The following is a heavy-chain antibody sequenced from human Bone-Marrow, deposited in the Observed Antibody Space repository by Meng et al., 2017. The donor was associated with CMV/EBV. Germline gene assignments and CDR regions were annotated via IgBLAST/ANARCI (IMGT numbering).Heavy chain of an antibody. CDR1: GFTFSSYA. CDR3: AKDLLGWNDY. Sequence: LSLTCAASGFTFSSYAMHWVRQAPGKGLEWVAVISYDGSNKYYADSVKGRFTISRDNSKNTLYLQMNSLRAEDTAVYYCAKDLLGWNDYWGQGTLVTVSS. V-gene: IGHV3-30*04. CDR2: ISYDGSNK. D-gene: IGHD1-1*01. J-gene: IGHJ4*02.